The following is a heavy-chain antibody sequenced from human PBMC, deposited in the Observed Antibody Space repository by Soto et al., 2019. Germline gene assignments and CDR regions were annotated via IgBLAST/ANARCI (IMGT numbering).Heavy chain of an antibody. CDR1: GGSISTYY. V-gene: IGHV4-59*01. J-gene: IGHJ5*02. CDR2: ASYSGST. D-gene: IGHD6-6*01. CDR3: ARGGGAARSAH. Sequence: SETLSLTCIVSGGSISTYYWSWIRQPPGKGLEWIGCASYSGSTNYNPSLKSRVTISMDTSKNQFSLEVTSVTAADTAVYYCARGGGAARSAHWGQGILVTVSS.